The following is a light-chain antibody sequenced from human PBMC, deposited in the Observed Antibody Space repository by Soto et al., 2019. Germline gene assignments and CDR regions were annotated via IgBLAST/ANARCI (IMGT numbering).Light chain of an antibody. CDR2: DAS. CDR3: PHHNSYPLT. J-gene: IGKJ4*01. CDR1: QSISSW. V-gene: IGKV1-5*01. Sequence: DIQMTQSPSTLSASVGDRVTITCRASQSISSWLAWYQQKPGKAPKLLIYDASNLETGVPSRFSGSGSGTDFTLTISSLQPEDFATYYCPHHNSYPLTFGGGTKVDIK.